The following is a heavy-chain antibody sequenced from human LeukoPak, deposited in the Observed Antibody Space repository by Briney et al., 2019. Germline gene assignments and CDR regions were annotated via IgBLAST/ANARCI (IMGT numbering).Heavy chain of an antibody. V-gene: IGHV3-23*01. J-gene: IGHJ4*02. D-gene: IGHD1-26*01. CDR3: AKGDSGSYYKDPYYFDY. Sequence: GASLRLSCAASGFTFSSYAMSWVRQAPGKGLEWVSAISGSGGSTYYADSVKGRFTISGDNSKNTLYLQMNSLRAEDTAVYYCAKGDSGSYYKDPYYFDYWGQGTLVTVSS. CDR2: ISGSGGST. CDR1: GFTFSSYA.